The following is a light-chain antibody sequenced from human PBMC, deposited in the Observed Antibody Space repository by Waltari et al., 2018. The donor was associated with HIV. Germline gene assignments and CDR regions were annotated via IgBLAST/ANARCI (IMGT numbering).Light chain of an antibody. CDR3: AAWDDGLDGVL. CDR1: SSNVGSDH. J-gene: IGLJ2*01. CDR2: DAS. Sequence: QSVLTQPPSASGPPGQRVTISCSGGSSNVGSDHVSWYQHLPVTAPKLLIDDASHRPSWVPDRFSGSKSGASASLTISRLQSEDEAEYYSAAWDDGLDGVLFGGGTKLTLL. V-gene: IGLV1-44*01.